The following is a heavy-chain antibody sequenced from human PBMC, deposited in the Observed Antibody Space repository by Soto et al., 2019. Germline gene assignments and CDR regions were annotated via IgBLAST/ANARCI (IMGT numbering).Heavy chain of an antibody. Sequence: GGSLRLSCAASGFTFSSYAMHWVRQAPGKGLEWVAVISYDGSNKYYADSVKGRFTISRDNSKNTLYLQMNSLRAEDTAVYYCARSVVVVVAATDYWGQGTLVTVYS. V-gene: IGHV3-30-3*01. J-gene: IGHJ4*02. CDR1: GFTFSSYA. D-gene: IGHD2-15*01. CDR3: ARSVVVVVAATDY. CDR2: ISYDGSNK.